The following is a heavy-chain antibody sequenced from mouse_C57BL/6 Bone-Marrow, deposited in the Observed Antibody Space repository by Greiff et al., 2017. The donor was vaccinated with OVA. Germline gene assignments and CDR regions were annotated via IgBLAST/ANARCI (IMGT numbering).Heavy chain of an antibody. CDR2: IHPNSGST. CDR3: GREGDYGVAY. D-gene: IGHD2-13*01. V-gene: IGHV1-64*01. Sequence: VQLQQPGAELVKPGASVKLSCKASGYTFTSYWMHWVKQRPGQGLEWIGMIHPNSGSTNYNEKFKSKATLTVDKSSSTAYMQLSMLTAEDAAVYYGGREGDYGVAYWGQGTLVTVSA. CDR1: GYTFTSYW. J-gene: IGHJ3*01.